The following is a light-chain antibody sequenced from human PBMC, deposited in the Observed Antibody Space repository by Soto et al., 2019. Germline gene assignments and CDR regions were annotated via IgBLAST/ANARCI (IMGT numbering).Light chain of an antibody. Sequence: EIVLTQSPGTLSLSPGERATLSCRASQSVSSSLAWYQQKPGQAPRLLIYGASSRATGIPDRFSGSGSGPDFTLTISRLEPEDFAVYYRHHYGSSRTFGQGTKVDIK. CDR1: QSVSSS. CDR3: HHYGSSRT. J-gene: IGKJ1*01. V-gene: IGKV3-20*01. CDR2: GAS.